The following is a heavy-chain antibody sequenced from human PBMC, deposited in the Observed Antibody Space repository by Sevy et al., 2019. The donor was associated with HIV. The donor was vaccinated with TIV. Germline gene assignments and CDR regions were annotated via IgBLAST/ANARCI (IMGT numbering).Heavy chain of an antibody. V-gene: IGHV3-23*01. CDR2: ISGGGDTT. D-gene: IGHD3-3*01. CDR1: GFNFHSYA. Sequence: GGSLRLSCAASGFNFHSYAMTWVRQAPGKGLEWVSAISGGGDTTYFADPVRGRFTVSRDNLKNTVFLQLNSLRVEDTAVYFCAKVGDGFWSCPEVNWFDPWGQGTLVTVSS. CDR3: AKVGDGFWSCPEVNWFDP. J-gene: IGHJ5*02.